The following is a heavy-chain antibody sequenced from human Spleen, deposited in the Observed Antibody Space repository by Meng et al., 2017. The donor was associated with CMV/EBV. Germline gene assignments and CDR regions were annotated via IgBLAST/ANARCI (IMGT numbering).Heavy chain of an antibody. Sequence: GHLQEPGPGLVKPSQTLSLTCTVSCGSISSGGFYWSWIRQHPGKGLEWIGYIYYSGSTYYNPSLRNRVAISIDTSKNQFSLKLTSVTAADTAVYFCARTNYGDYNWFDPWGQGTLVTVSS. D-gene: IGHD4-17*01. V-gene: IGHV4-31*03. CDR1: CGSISSGGFY. CDR3: ARTNYGDYNWFDP. J-gene: IGHJ5*02. CDR2: IYYSGST.